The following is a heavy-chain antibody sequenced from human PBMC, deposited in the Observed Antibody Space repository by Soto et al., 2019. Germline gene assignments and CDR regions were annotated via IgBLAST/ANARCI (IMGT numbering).Heavy chain of an antibody. D-gene: IGHD3-22*01. CDR1: GFTFSSYG. CDR3: ASWYYYDLQWAFDI. Sequence: PGGSLRLSCAASGFTFSSYGMHWVRQAPGKGLEWVAVIWYDGSNKYYADSVKGRFTISRDNSKNTLYLQMNSLRAEDTAVYYCASWYYYDLQWAFDIWGQGTMVTVSS. CDR2: IWYDGSNK. V-gene: IGHV3-33*01. J-gene: IGHJ3*02.